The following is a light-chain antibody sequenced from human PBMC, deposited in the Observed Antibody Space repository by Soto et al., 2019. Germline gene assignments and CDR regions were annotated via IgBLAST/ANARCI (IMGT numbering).Light chain of an antibody. CDR2: GAS. J-gene: IGKJ1*01. Sequence: EIVLAQSPGTVSLSPGERATLSFMASQSVTSSLAWYQQKPGQAPRLLIYGASSRATGIPDRFSGSGSGADFTLTINRLEPADFAVYYCQQYVNSLWTFGQGTKVDI. V-gene: IGKV3-20*01. CDR3: QQYVNSLWT. CDR1: QSVTSS.